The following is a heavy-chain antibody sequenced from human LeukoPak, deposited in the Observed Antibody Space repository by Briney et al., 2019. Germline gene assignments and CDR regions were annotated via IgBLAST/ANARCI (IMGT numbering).Heavy chain of an antibody. Sequence: HPGGSLRLSCAASGFTFSSYAMHWVRQAPGKGLEYVSAISSNGGSTYYANSVKGRFTISRDNSKNTLYLQMNSLRAEDTAVYYCARHGSITMVRGKRRHYYMDVWGKGTTVTISS. CDR1: GFTFSSYA. D-gene: IGHD3-10*01. CDR2: ISSNGGST. J-gene: IGHJ6*03. CDR3: ARHGSITMVRGKRRHYYMDV. V-gene: IGHV3-64*01.